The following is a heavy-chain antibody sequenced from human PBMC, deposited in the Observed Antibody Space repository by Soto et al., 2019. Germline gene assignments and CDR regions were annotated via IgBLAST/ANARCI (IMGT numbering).Heavy chain of an antibody. CDR3: AGDQGPNYMAV. CDR1: GFTFSDSF. V-gene: IGHV3-11*01. J-gene: IGHJ6*03. Sequence: QVQLVESGGGLVKPGGSLRLSCAASGFTFSDSFMSWSRQTPGKGLEWLSYISGRDGNIYYADSVRGRFTISRDNAKNSVHLQMNSLRSEDTAVYSSAGDQGPNYMAVWGKGTTVTVS. CDR2: ISGRDGNI.